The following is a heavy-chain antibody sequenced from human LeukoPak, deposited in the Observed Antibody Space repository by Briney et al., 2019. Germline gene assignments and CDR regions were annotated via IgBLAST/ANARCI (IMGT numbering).Heavy chain of an antibody. CDR1: GYTFTSYG. CDR2: ISAYNGNT. D-gene: IGHD3-22*01. Sequence: GASVXXXCKASGYTFTSYGXSWVRQXPGQGLEWMGXISAYNGNTNYAQKLQGRVTMTTDTSTSTAYMELRSLRSDDTAVYYCARDPLNLHSDYYDSSGYYPGWFDPWGQGTLVTVSS. J-gene: IGHJ5*02. CDR3: ARDPLNLHSDYYDSSGYYPGWFDP. V-gene: IGHV1-18*01.